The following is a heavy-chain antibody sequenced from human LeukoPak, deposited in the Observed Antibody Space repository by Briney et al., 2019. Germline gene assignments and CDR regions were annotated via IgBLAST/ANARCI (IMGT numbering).Heavy chain of an antibody. D-gene: IGHD4-11*01. J-gene: IGHJ5*01. V-gene: IGHV3-30*18. CDR3: AKWALTTLPDS. Sequence: GGSLRLSCAASGFTFSSYGVHWVRQAPGKGLEWVAIISDDGSYKSYADSVKGRFTISRDNSKDTLYLQMNSLRAEDTAVYYCAKWALTTLPDSWGQGTLVTVSS. CDR2: ISDDGSYK. CDR1: GFTFSSYG.